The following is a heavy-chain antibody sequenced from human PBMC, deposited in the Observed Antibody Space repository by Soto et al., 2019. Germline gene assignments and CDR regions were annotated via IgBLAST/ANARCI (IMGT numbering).Heavy chain of an antibody. CDR2: IYHSGST. Sequence: SETLSLTFAVSGGSIRSGGYSRSWIRQPPGKGLEWIGYIYHSGSTYYNPSLKSRVTISVDRSKNQFSLKLNSVTAADTAVYYCARVRREFDTSGPVDYWGQGTLVTVSS. J-gene: IGHJ4*02. CDR1: GGSIRSGGYS. CDR3: ARVRREFDTSGPVDY. D-gene: IGHD3-10*01. V-gene: IGHV4-30-2*01.